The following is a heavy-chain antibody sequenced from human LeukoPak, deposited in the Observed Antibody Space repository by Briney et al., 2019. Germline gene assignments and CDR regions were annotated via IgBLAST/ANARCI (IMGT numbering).Heavy chain of an antibody. CDR3: AKDTWVRKEGAFDI. CDR1: GFTFDKYA. CDR2: ISGSGGGT. D-gene: IGHD3-22*01. Sequence: PGRSLRLSCEISGFTFDKYAMHWVRQAPGKGLEWVSGISGSGGGTYYADSVKGRFTISRDNSKNMLYLQMNSLRAEDTAVYYCAKDTWVRKEGAFDIWGQGTMGTVSS. J-gene: IGHJ3*02. V-gene: IGHV3-23*01.